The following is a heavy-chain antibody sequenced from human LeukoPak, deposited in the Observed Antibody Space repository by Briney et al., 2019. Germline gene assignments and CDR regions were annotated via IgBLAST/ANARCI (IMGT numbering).Heavy chain of an antibody. CDR1: GGSISSYY. CDR2: IYYIWST. J-gene: IGHJ4*02. V-gene: IGHV4-59*01. Sequence: PSETLSLTCTVSGGSISSYYCSWIRQPPGKGLEWIGYIYYIWSTNYNPSLKSRVTISVDTSKKQFSMKLSSVTAADTGVYYCARANYDSSGYYSPFDYWGQGTLVTVSS. D-gene: IGHD3-22*01. CDR3: ARANYDSSGYYSPFDY.